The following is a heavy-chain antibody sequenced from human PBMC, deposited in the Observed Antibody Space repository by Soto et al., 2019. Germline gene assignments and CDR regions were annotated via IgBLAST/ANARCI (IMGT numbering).Heavy chain of an antibody. CDR2: IKQDGSEK. CDR3: ARGAGSYFRRVVGAFDI. V-gene: IGHV3-7*04. J-gene: IGHJ3*02. CDR1: GFTFSSYW. Sequence: GGSLRLSCAASGFTFSSYWMTWVRQAPGKGLEWVANIKQDGSEKFYVDSVKGRFTISGDNAKNSLYMQMNSLRAEDTAVYYCARGAGSYFRRVVGAFDIWGQGTMVTVSS. D-gene: IGHD3-10*01.